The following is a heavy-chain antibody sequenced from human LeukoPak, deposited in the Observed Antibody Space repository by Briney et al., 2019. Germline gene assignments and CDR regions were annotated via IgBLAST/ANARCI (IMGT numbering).Heavy chain of an antibody. Sequence: TGGSLRLSCAASGFTFSDYYMSWIRQAPGKGLEWVSAFSASGSTYYADSVKGRFTVSRDNSENMLYLQMNSLRAEDTAVYYCAQDLSYIGLDNWGQGTLVTVSS. J-gene: IGHJ4*02. CDR2: FSASGST. V-gene: IGHV3-23*01. D-gene: IGHD2-15*01. CDR1: GFTFSDYY. CDR3: AQDLSYIGLDN.